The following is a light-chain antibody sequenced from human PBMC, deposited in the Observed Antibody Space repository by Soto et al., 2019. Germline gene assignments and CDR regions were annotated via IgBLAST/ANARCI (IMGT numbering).Light chain of an antibody. CDR3: QQAYSHPLT. J-gene: IGKJ4*01. Sequence: DIQMTQSPSSVSASVGDTVTITCRASQGVGVWLGWYQQKPGKAPHLLIYGASGLQVGVPSRFSGIVSGADFTLTITNLQPEDFATYYCQQAYSHPLTFGGGTKVEIK. V-gene: IGKV1-12*01. CDR1: QGVGVW. CDR2: GAS.